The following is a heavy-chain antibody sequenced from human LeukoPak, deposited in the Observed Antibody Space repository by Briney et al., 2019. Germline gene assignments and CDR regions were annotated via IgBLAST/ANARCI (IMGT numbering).Heavy chain of an antibody. CDR1: GYTFTGYY. V-gene: IGHV1-2*02. CDR3: ARVGAAAGPHAFDI. J-gene: IGHJ3*02. D-gene: IGHD6-13*01. CDR2: INPNSGGT. Sequence: GASVKVSCKASGYTFTGYYMHWVRQAPGQGLEWMGWINPNSGGTNYAQKFQGRVTMTTDTSTSTAYMELRSLRSDDTAVYYCARVGAAAGPHAFDIWGQGTMVTVSS.